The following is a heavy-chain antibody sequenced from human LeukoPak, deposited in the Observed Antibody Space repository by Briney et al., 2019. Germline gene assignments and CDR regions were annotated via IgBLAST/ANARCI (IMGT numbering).Heavy chain of an antibody. V-gene: IGHV3-48*03. Sequence: PGGSLRLSCAASGFTFSSYEMNWVRQAPGKGLEWVSYISSSGSTIYYADSVKGRFTISRDNAKNSLYLQMNSLRAEDTAVYCCASCDYGDLYYFDYWGQGTLVTVSS. CDR3: ASCDYGDLYYFDY. CDR2: ISSSGSTI. D-gene: IGHD4-17*01. CDR1: GFTFSSYE. J-gene: IGHJ4*02.